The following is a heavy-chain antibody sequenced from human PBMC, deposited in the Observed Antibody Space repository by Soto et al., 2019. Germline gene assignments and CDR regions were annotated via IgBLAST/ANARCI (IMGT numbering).Heavy chain of an antibody. CDR1: GYSFTSHW. CDR2: IDPSDSYT. Sequence: EVQLVQSGAEVKKPGESLRISCKGSGYSFTSHWISWVRQMPGKGLEWMGRIDPSDSYTSYSPSFQGHVTISADKSISTFYLQWSSLKASDTAMYYCARGDTALSCWYFDLWGRGTLVTVSS. J-gene: IGHJ2*01. CDR3: ARGDTALSCWYFDL. D-gene: IGHD5-18*01. V-gene: IGHV5-10-1*01.